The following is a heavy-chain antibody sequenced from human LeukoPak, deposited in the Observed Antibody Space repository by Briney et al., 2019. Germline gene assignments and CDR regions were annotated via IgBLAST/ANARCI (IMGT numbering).Heavy chain of an antibody. CDR3: AKHAAVGNFDY. CDR1: GFTFSSYA. Sequence: GGSLRLSCAASGFTFSSYAMTWVRQAPGKGLEWVSAISGSGASTYYADSVKGRFTISRDNSKNTLYLHMNSLRAEDTALYYCAKHAAVGNFDYWGQGTLVTVSS. CDR2: ISGSGAST. D-gene: IGHD2-2*01. J-gene: IGHJ4*02. V-gene: IGHV3-23*01.